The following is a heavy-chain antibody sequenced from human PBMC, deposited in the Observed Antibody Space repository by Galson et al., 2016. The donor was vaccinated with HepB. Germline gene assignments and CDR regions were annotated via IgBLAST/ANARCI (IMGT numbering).Heavy chain of an antibody. J-gene: IGHJ4*02. CDR3: ARDVNYGIFDR. Sequence: SLRLSCAASGISFSNYWMTWVRQAPGKGLEWVANIKEDGSVKYYVDSVKGHFIISRDNAKNALYLQLTSLRAEDTSVYYCARDVNYGIFDRWGQGTLVTVSS. V-gene: IGHV3-7*01. CDR1: GISFSNYW. CDR2: IKEDGSVK. D-gene: IGHD3-10*01.